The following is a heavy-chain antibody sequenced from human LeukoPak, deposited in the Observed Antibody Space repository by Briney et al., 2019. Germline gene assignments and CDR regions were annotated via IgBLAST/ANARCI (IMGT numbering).Heavy chain of an antibody. J-gene: IGHJ4*02. V-gene: IGHV3-48*01. D-gene: IGHD3-22*01. CDR3: ARSQWPVVVINTADY. Sequence: GGSLRLSCAASGFTFSSYSMNWVRQAPGKGLEWVSYISSSSSTIYYADSVKGRFTISRDNAKNSLYLQMNSLRAEDTAVYYCARSQWPVVVINTADYWGQGTLVTVSS. CDR1: GFTFSSYS. CDR2: ISSSSSTI.